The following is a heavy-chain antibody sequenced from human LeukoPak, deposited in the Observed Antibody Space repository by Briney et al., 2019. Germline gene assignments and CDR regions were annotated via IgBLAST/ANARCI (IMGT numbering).Heavy chain of an antibody. CDR3: ARHGTPAAYYYDSSGYDAFDI. D-gene: IGHD3-22*01. V-gene: IGHV4-61*05. CDR1: GGSISSSSYY. Sequence: PSETLSLTCTVSGGSISSSSYYWGWIRQPPGKGLEWIGYIYYSGSTKYNPSLKSRVTITVDTSKNQFSLKLSSVTAADTAVYYCARHGTPAAYYYDSSGYDAFDIWGQGTMVTVSS. CDR2: IYYSGST. J-gene: IGHJ3*02.